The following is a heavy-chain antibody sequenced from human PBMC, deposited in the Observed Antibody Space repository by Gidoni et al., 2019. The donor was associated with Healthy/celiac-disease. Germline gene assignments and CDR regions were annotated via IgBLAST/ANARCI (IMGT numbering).Heavy chain of an antibody. Sequence: KAYGYTFTSYYMHWVRQAPGQGLEWMGIINPSGGSTSYAQKFQGRVTMTRDTSTSTAYMELSSLRSEDTAVYYCARGITGTSPPSYYYGMDVWGQGTTVTVSS. CDR2: INPSGGST. J-gene: IGHJ6*02. D-gene: IGHD1-7*01. CDR3: ARGITGTSPPSYYYGMDV. V-gene: IGHV1-46*03. CDR1: GYTFTSYY.